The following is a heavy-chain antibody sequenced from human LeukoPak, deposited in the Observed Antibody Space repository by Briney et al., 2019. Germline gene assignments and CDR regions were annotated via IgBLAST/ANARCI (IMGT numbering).Heavy chain of an antibody. D-gene: IGHD1-26*01. J-gene: IGHJ6*03. CDR2: IYPGDPDT. V-gene: IGHV5-51*01. CDR1: GYSFTSYW. CDR3: ARLVGATTWYYYYYMDV. Sequence: GESLKISCKGSGYSFTSYWIGWVRQMPGKGLEWMGIIYPGDPDTRYSPSFQGQVTISADKSISTAYLQWSSLKASDTAMYYCARLVGATTWYYYYYMDVWGKGTTVTVSS.